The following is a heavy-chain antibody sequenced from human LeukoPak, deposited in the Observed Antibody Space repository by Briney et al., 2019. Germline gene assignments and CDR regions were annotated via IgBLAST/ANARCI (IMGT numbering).Heavy chain of an antibody. CDR1: GFTFSSYA. D-gene: IGHD6-19*01. J-gene: IGHJ3*02. Sequence: PGGSLRLSCAASGFTFSSYAMSWGRQAPGKGLEWVSAISGGGGSTYYADSVKGRFTISRDNSKNTLYLQMNSLRAEDTAVYYCAKGTRNGYSSGWYSPLGAFDIWGQGTMVTVSS. CDR3: AKGTRNGYSSGWYSPLGAFDI. V-gene: IGHV3-23*01. CDR2: ISGGGGST.